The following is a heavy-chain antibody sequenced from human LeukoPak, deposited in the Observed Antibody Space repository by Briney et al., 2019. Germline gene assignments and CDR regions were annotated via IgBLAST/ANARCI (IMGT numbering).Heavy chain of an antibody. CDR1: GFTFSSYW. CDR3: ARTTAFDY. J-gene: IGHJ4*02. CDR2: IKEDGSDK. V-gene: IGHV3-7*02. D-gene: IGHD4-17*01. Sequence: GGSLRLSCAASGFTFSSYWMSWVRQAPGKGLEWVGNIKEDGSDKNYVYSVRGRFTISRDKAKTSLYLQMNSLRAEDTAVYHCARTTAFDYWGQGTLVTVSS.